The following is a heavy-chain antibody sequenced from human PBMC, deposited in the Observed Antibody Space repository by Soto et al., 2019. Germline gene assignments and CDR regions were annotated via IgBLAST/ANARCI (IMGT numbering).Heavy chain of an antibody. V-gene: IGHV3-23*01. Sequence: EVHLLESGGGLVQPGGSLRLSCAASGFAFSDYAMTWVRQAPGKGLEWVSDISDGDGATHYADSVKGRFTISRDDSKNTLDLQMDSLGGEGGGVYLCAKGRAFFDFWGQGTLGTVSS. CDR3: AKGRAFFDF. CDR2: ISDGDGAT. J-gene: IGHJ4*01. CDR1: GFAFSDYA.